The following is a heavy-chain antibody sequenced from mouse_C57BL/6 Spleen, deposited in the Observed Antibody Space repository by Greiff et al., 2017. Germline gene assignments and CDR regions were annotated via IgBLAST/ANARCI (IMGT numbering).Heavy chain of an antibody. J-gene: IGHJ2*01. CDR1: GFNIKDDY. Sequence: VQLQQSGAELVRPGASVKLSCTASGFNIKDDYMHWVKQRPEQGLEWIGWIDPENGDTEYASKFQGKATITAEPSSNTAYLQLSSLTSEDTAVYYCTAYYYGSSYDYWGQGTTRTVSS. CDR2: IDPENGDT. D-gene: IGHD1-1*01. V-gene: IGHV14-4*01. CDR3: TAYYYGSSYDY.